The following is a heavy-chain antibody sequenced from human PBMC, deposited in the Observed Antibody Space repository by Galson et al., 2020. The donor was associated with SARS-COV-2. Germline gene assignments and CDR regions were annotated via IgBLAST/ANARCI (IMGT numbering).Heavy chain of an antibody. V-gene: IGHV7-4-1*02. J-gene: IGHJ4*02. Sequence: ASVKVSCKASGYTFNNYALHWVRQAPGQGLEWMACINTNTGNPTYAQDFTGRFVFSLDTSVSTAYLQINSLKAEDTAVYYCARGAGAWFGELLDYWGQGTLVTVSS. CDR2: INTNTGNP. D-gene: IGHD3-10*01. CDR1: GYTFNNYA. CDR3: ARGAGAWFGELLDY.